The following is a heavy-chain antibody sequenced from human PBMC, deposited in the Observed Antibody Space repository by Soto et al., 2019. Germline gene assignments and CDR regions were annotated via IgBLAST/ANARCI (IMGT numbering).Heavy chain of an antibody. V-gene: IGHV3-49*03. Sequence: GGSLRLSCTTSGFSFADYAMSWFRLAPGKGLEWVGIVRNIAYGETTEYAASVRGRFTISRDNSKKTLYLQMSSLRADDSAVYFCARGSKDSYPGSRIFDFWGRGTLVTVSS. CDR1: GFSFADYA. J-gene: IGHJ4*02. CDR3: ARGSKDSYPGSRIFDF. D-gene: IGHD3-10*01. CDR2: VRNIAYGETT.